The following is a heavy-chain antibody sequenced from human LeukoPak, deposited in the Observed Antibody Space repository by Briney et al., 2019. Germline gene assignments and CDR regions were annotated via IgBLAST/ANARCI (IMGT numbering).Heavy chain of an antibody. CDR1: GFTFSNYG. CDR3: ARETGFY. V-gene: IGHV3-33*01. CDR2: IWYDGSNK. Sequence: GGSLRLSCAASGFTFSNYGMHWVRQAPGKGLEWVAVIWYDGSNKYYADSVKGRFTISRDNSKNTLYLQMNTLGAEDTAVYYCARETGFYWGQGTLVTVSS. D-gene: IGHD1-14*01. J-gene: IGHJ4*02.